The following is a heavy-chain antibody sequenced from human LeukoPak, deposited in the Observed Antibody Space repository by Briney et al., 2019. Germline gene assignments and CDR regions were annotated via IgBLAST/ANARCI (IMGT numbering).Heavy chain of an antibody. V-gene: IGHV3-20*04. CDR3: ARAGETYDFWSGPNRIDY. CDR2: INWNGGST. J-gene: IGHJ4*02. D-gene: IGHD3-3*01. CDR1: GFTFDDYG. Sequence: GGSLRLSCAASGFTFDDYGMSWVRQAPGKGLEWVSGINWNGGSTGYADSVKGRFTISRDNAKNSLYLQMNSLRAEDTALYYCARAGETYDFWSGPNRIDYWGQETLVTVSS.